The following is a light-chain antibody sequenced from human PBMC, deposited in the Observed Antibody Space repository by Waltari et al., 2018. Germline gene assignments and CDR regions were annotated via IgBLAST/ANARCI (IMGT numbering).Light chain of an antibody. CDR1: KNDIGTYNF. Sequence: QSALTQPAPLSGSPGQSITISCAGTKNDIGTYNFVSWFQHFPDQAPKLIVSEATKWPSGVSYRFSGSKSGNTASLTISGLQAEDEADYYCCSYAGGSRVIFGGGTKLTVL. CDR3: CSYAGGSRVI. V-gene: IGLV2-23*01. J-gene: IGLJ2*01. CDR2: EAT.